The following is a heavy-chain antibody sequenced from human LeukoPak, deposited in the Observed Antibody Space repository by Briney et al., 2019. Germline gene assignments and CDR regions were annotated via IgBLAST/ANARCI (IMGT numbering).Heavy chain of an antibody. CDR2: IIPIFRTA. J-gene: IGHJ4*02. D-gene: IGHD3-22*01. V-gene: IGHV1-69*01. CDR3: ARALRYYSDSSGYAFDY. Sequence: SSAKVSCKASGGTFRSFAISWVRQAPGQGLEWMGGIIPIFRTANYAQKFQGRVTITADESTSTAYMELSSLRSEDTAVYYCARALRYYSDSSGYAFDYWGQGTLVTVSS. CDR1: GGTFRSFA.